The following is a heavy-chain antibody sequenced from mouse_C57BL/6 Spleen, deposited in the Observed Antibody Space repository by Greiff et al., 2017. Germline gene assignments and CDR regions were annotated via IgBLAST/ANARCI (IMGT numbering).Heavy chain of an antibody. CDR1: GYTFTSYW. Sequence: QVQLQQPGAELVKPGASVKMSCKASGYTFTSYWITWVKQRPGQGLEWIGDIYPGSGSTNYNEKFKSKAPLTVDTSSSTAYMQLSSLTSEDSAVYYCARGGYGYAMDYWGKGTSGTVSS. V-gene: IGHV1-55*01. CDR2: IYPGSGST. CDR3: ARGGYGYAMDY. D-gene: IGHD3-1*01. J-gene: IGHJ4*01.